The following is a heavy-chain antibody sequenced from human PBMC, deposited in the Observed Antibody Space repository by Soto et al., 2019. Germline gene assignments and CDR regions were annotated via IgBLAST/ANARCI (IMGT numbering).Heavy chain of an antibody. V-gene: IGHV3-30*18. CDR3: AKGDLYDSSGHYFPH. Sequence: QVQLVESGGGVVQPGRSLRLSCAASGFTFSYYGMHWVRQAPGKGLEWVAVISSDGSNKHYADSVKGRFTISRDTSKNPLYLQMNSLRAEDTAVYFCAKGDLYDSSGHYFPHWGQGTLVTVSS. CDR2: ISSDGSNK. CDR1: GFTFSYYG. D-gene: IGHD3-22*01. J-gene: IGHJ1*01.